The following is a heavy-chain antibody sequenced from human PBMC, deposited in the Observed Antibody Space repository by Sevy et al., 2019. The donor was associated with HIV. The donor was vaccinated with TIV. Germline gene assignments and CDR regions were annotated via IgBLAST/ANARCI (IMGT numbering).Heavy chain of an antibody. J-gene: IGHJ6*02. CDR3: ARVYAASGGRNGMDV. CDR2: MTPNSGNT. V-gene: IGHV1-8*01. CDR1: GYTFTTYD. D-gene: IGHD6-13*01. Sequence: ATVKVSCKASGYTFTTYDIIWVRQATGQGLEWMGWMTPNSGNTGYAQKFQGRVTMTRNTSISTAYMDLSSLRSEDTAVYYCARVYAASGGRNGMDVWGQGTTVTVSS.